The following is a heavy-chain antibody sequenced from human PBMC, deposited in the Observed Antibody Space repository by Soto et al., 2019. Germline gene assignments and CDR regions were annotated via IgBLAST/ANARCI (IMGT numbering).Heavy chain of an antibody. Sequence: EVQLVESGGGLVQPGGSLRLSCAASGFTFSSYSMNWVRQAPGKGLEWVSYISSSSSTIYYADSVKGRFTISRDNAKNSLYLQMNSPGDEDTAVYYCARESRFLEWLSLNWFDPWGQGTLVTVSS. CDR2: ISSSSSTI. CDR3: ARESRFLEWLSLNWFDP. J-gene: IGHJ5*02. D-gene: IGHD3-3*01. CDR1: GFTFSSYS. V-gene: IGHV3-48*02.